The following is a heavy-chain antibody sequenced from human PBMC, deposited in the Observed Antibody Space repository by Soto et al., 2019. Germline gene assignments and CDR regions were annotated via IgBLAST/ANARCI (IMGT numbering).Heavy chain of an antibody. CDR3: ATYFSDTSGLGP. CDR2: INEDGSEI. Sequence: WGSLRLSCSASVFTFINYWMTWVRQAPGKGPEWVANINEDGSEIYYVDSVKGRFTISRDNAKNSLLLQMNSLRAEDTGVYYCATYFSDTSGLGPWGQGTLVTVSS. V-gene: IGHV3-7*03. D-gene: IGHD3-22*01. J-gene: IGHJ5*02. CDR1: VFTFINYW.